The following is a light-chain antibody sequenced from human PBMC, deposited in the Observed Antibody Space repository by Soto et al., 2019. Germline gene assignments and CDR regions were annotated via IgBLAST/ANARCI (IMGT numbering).Light chain of an antibody. V-gene: IGKV3-20*01. CDR2: GAS. Sequence: EIVLTQSPGTLSVSTGERATLSCRASQSVRTRNLAWYQQKPGQAPRLLMYGASTRATDIPDRITGGGSATEFTLTITRLEPEDFAVYYCQQYSSSPPTFGQGTKVEIK. CDR3: QQYSSSPPT. CDR1: QSVRTRN. J-gene: IGKJ1*01.